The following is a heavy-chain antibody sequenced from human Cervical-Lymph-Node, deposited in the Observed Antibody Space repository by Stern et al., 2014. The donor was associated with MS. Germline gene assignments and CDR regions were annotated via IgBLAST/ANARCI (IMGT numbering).Heavy chain of an antibody. V-gene: IGHV1-69*01. CDR3: ALGGFGPYFEY. D-gene: IGHD3-10*01. Sequence: QVQLEQSGAEVEKPGCTVKVSCRASGGTFSSADISWVRQAPGQGIEWVGCIIPSIGRANSAQKYQGRVTITADESTSTAYMELSSLRSEATAIYYCALGGFGPYFEYWGQGTLVTVSS. CDR1: GGTFSSAD. J-gene: IGHJ4*02. CDR2: IIPSIGRA.